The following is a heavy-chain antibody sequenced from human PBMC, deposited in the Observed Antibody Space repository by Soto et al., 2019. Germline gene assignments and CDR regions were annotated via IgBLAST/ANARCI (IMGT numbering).Heavy chain of an antibody. CDR2: INHSGST. J-gene: IGHJ6*02. CDR1: GGSFGGYY. CDR3: ARERGDSNSTFYYYYGMDV. Sequence: SETLSLTCAVYGGSFGGYYWSWIRQPPGKGLEWIGEINHSGSTNYNPSLKSRVTISVDTSKNQFSLKLSSVTAADTAVYYCARERGDSNSTFYYYYGMDVWGQGTTVTFSS. V-gene: IGHV4-34*01. D-gene: IGHD4-4*01.